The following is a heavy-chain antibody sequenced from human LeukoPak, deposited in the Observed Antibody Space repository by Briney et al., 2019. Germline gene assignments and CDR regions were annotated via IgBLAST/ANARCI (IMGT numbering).Heavy chain of an antibody. J-gene: IGHJ4*02. V-gene: IGHV3-23*01. D-gene: IGHD3-10*01. CDR3: ARDHGTMVRGASGFDY. CDR1: GFTFSSYA. Sequence: PGGSLRLSCAASGFTFSSYAMSWVRQAPGKGLEWVSAISGSSGSTYYADSVKGRFTISRDNSKNTLYLQMNSLRAEDTAIYYCARDHGTMVRGASGFDYWGQGTLVTVSS. CDR2: ISGSSGST.